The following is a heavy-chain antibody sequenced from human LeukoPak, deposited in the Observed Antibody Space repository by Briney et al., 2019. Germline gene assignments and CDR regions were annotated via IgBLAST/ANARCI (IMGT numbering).Heavy chain of an antibody. J-gene: IGHJ4*02. CDR3: ARDPYYDSSGYLD. CDR1: GFTVSSNY. CDR2: IYSGGST. D-gene: IGHD3-22*01. V-gene: IGHV3-53*01. Sequence: PGGSLRLSCAASGFTVSSNYMSWVRQAPGKGLEWVAVIYSGGSTYYAASVKGRFTISRDNSKNTLYLQMNSLRAEDTAVYYCARDPYYDSSGYLDWGQGTLVTVSS.